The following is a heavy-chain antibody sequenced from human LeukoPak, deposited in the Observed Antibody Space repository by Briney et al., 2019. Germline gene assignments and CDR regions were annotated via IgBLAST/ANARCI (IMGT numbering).Heavy chain of an antibody. D-gene: IGHD2-2*01. CDR1: GFTVSSNY. V-gene: IGHV3-66*01. J-gene: IGHJ4*02. CDR3: ARDFPTITSWYYFDY. Sequence: GESLRLSCAASGFTVSSNYMSWVRQAPGKGLEWVSVIYSGGSTYYADSVKGRFTISRDNSKNTLYLQMNSLRAEDTAVYYCARDFPTITSWYYFDYWGQGALVVVSS. CDR2: IYSGGST.